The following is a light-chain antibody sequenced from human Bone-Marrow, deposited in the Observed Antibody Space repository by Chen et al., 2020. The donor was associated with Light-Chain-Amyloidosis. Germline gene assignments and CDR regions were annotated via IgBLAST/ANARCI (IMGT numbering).Light chain of an antibody. CDR2: DDS. V-gene: IGLV3-21*02. CDR1: NIGSTS. Sequence: SYVLPQPSPLAVAPGQTATIPCGGNNIGSTSVHWYQQTPGQAPLLVVYDDSDRPSGIPERLSGSNSGNTATLTISRVEAGDEADYYCQVWDRSSDRPVFGGGTKLTVL. CDR3: QVWDRSSDRPV. J-gene: IGLJ3*02.